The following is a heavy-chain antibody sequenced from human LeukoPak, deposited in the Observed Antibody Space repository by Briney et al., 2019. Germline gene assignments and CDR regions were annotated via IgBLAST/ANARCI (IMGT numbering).Heavy chain of an antibody. J-gene: IGHJ4*02. CDR3: ARGARAQYCGGDCLSHFDY. Sequence: SETLSLTCTVSGGSISSGGYYRSWIRQHPGKGLEWIGYIYYSGSTYYNPSLKSRVTISVDTSKNQFSLKLSSVTAADTAVYYCARGARAQYCGGDCLSHFDYWGQGTLVTVSS. CDR1: GGSISSGGYY. V-gene: IGHV4-31*03. CDR2: IYYSGST. D-gene: IGHD2-21*02.